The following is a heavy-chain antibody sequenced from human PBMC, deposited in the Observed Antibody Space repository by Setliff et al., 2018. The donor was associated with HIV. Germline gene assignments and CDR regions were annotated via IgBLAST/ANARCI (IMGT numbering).Heavy chain of an antibody. D-gene: IGHD3-22*01. CDR1: GDSISNSSSY. J-gene: IGHJ4*02. CDR3: ARQDSTDWYRKPFDS. CDR2: IHFSGTT. V-gene: IGHV4-39*01. Sequence: LSLTCSVSGDSISNSSSYWGWIRQPPGKELEWIGSIHFSGTTYYNPSLKSRVTISVDTSKNQFFLKLTSATAADTAVYYCARQDSTDWYRKPFDSWGQGNLVT.